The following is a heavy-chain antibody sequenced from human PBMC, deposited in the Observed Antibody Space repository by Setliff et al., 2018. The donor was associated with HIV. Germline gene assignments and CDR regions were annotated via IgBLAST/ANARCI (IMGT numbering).Heavy chain of an antibody. CDR2: IYYSGST. D-gene: IGHD3-16*02. CDR3: ARNMLTFGGVIGPPDY. Sequence: FETLSLTCAVSGFYISSGYYWGWIRQPPGRGLEWIGTIYYSGSTYYTPSLESRVTISVDTSNNEFSLKLKSVTAADAAVYYCARNMLTFGGVIGPPDYWGQGRLVTVSS. CDR1: GFYISSGYY. J-gene: IGHJ4*02. V-gene: IGHV4-38-2*01.